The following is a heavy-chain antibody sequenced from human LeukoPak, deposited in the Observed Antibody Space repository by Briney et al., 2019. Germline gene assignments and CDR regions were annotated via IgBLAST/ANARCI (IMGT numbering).Heavy chain of an antibody. CDR3: ATLYSSGWYRAPQTPDY. D-gene: IGHD6-19*01. V-gene: IGHV1-24*01. CDR2: FDPEDGET. J-gene: IGHJ4*02. Sequence: ASVKVSCKVSGYTLTELSMHWVRQAPGKGLEWMGGFDPEDGETIYAQKFQGRVTMTEDTSTDTAYMELSSLRSEDTAVHYCATLYSSGWYRAPQTPDYWGQGTLVTVSS. CDR1: GYTLTELS.